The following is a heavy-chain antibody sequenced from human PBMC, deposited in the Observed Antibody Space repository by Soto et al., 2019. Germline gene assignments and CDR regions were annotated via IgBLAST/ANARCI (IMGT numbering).Heavy chain of an antibody. Sequence: EVQVLDSGGGLVQPGGSLRLSCAASGFTFNNYAMNWVRQAPGKGLEWVATISATGGSTYYADSVKGRFTISRDNSTNTLYLQMNGLRVEDTAVYYCAKDRLAGNFDYWGQGTQVTVSS. CDR3: AKDRLAGNFDY. CDR1: GFTFNNYA. V-gene: IGHV3-23*01. J-gene: IGHJ4*02. CDR2: ISATGGST.